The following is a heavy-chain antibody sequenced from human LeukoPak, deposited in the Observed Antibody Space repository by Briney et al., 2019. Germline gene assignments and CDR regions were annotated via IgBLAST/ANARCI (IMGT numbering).Heavy chain of an antibody. J-gene: IGHJ4*02. Sequence: GGSLRLSCAASGFTVSSNHMSWVRQAPGKGLEWVSVFYSGGNTYYADSVKGRFTISRDNSKNTLYLQMNSLRAEDTAVYYCARVSQWLAHYFDYWGQGTLVTVSS. CDR3: ARVSQWLAHYFDY. CDR1: GFTVSSNH. V-gene: IGHV3-53*01. D-gene: IGHD6-19*01. CDR2: FYSGGNT.